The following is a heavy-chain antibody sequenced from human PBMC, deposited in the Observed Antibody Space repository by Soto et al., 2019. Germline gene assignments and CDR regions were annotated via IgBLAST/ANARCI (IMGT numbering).Heavy chain of an antibody. CDR1: GFTFSSYD. J-gene: IGHJ6*02. CDR2: IGTAGDT. Sequence: GGSLRLSCAASGFTFSSYDMHWVRQATGKGLEWVSAIGTAGDTYYPGSVKGRFTISRENAKNSLYLQMNSLRAEDTAVYYCARGDYYDSSGYYYYYYGMDVWGQGTTVTVSS. V-gene: IGHV3-13*01. D-gene: IGHD3-22*01. CDR3: ARGDYYDSSGYYYYYYGMDV.